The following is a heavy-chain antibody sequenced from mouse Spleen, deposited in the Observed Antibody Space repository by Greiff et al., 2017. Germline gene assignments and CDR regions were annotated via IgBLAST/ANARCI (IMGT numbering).Heavy chain of an antibody. J-gene: IGHJ4*01. CDR2: IDPSDSYT. D-gene: IGHD1-1*02. CDR1: GYTFTSYW. V-gene: IGHV1-50*01. CDR3: ARSYGYDAMDY. Sequence: QVQLQQPGAELVKPGASVKLSCKASGYTFTSYWMQWVKQRPGQGLEWIGEIDPSDSYTNYNQKFKGKATLTVDTSSSTAYMQLSSLTSEDSAVYYCARSYGYDAMDYWGQGTSVTVSS.